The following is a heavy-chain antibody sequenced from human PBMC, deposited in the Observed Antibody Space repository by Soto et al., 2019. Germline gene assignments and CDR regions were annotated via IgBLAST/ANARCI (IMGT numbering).Heavy chain of an antibody. CDR1: GVSIRASSYY. Sequence: QMQLQESGPGLVKPSETLSLTCTVSGVSIRASSYYWGWIRQPPGKGLEWIGTIYYHGETFYHPSLKSRITMSIHTSKHQFSLNMTSVTAADTAVYYCARHGSYWGQGTLVTVSS. V-gene: IGHV4-39*01. J-gene: IGHJ4*02. CDR2: IYYHGET. CDR3: ARHGSY.